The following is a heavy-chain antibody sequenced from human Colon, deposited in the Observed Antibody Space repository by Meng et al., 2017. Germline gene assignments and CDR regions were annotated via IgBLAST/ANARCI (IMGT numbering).Heavy chain of an antibody. CDR3: VRGACSGISCYIFDY. J-gene: IGHJ4*02. V-gene: IGHV3-74*01. CDR2: ININGSST. CDR1: GFTFSGYC. Sequence: GESLKISCAASGFTFSGYCMHWVRHVPGKGLVWVSGININGSSTRYSDSVKGRVTISSDNAKNTLYLQMNSLRAEDRAVYYCVRGACSGISCYIFDYWGQGTLVTVSS. D-gene: IGHD2-15*01.